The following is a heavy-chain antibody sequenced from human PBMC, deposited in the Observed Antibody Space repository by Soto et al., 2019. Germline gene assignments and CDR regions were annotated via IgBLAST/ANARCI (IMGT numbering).Heavy chain of an antibody. J-gene: IGHJ4*02. CDR3: AKGHYRGSSVYFVY. V-gene: IGHV3-23*01. D-gene: IGHD1-26*01. CDR1: EFPFSSYA. CDR2: IRGGGGGT. Sequence: GGSLRLSCAASEFPFSSYAMTWVRQAPGKGLEWASAIRGGGGGTYYADSVKGRFTISRDNSKNTVYLQMNTLRAEDTAVYYCAKGHYRGSSVYFVYWGQGTLVTVSS.